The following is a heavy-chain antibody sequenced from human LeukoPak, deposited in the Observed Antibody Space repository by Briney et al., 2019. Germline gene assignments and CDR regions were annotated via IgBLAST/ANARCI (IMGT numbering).Heavy chain of an antibody. CDR2: IIPIFGTA. CDR1: GGTFSSYA. Sequence: ASVKVSCKASGGTFSSYAISWVRQAPGQGLEWMGGIIPIFGTANYARKFQGRVTITADESTSTAYMELSSLRSEDTAVYYCARVRREVPAALSYYFDYWGQGTLVTVSS. V-gene: IGHV1-69*13. J-gene: IGHJ4*02. CDR3: ARVRREVPAALSYYFDY. D-gene: IGHD2-2*01.